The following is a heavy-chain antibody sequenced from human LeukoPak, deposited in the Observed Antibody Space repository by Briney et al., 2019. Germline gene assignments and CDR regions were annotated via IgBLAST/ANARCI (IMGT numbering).Heavy chain of an antibody. CDR2: IYYSGST. J-gene: IGHJ5*02. V-gene: IGHV4-30-4*07. D-gene: IGHD3-3*01. CDR1: GGSISSGGYS. CDR3: ARESTLYYNFWSGRPTSRWFDP. Sequence: PSETLSLTCAVSGGSISSGGYSWSWIRQPPGKGLEWIGYIYYSGSTYYNPSLKSRVTISVDTSKNQFSLKLSSVTAADTAVYYCARESTLYYNFWSGRPTSRWFDPWGQGTLVTVSS.